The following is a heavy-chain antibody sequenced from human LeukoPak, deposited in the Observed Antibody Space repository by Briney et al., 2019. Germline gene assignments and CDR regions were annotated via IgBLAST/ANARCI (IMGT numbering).Heavy chain of an antibody. CDR3: AKDKGTWGALDI. V-gene: IGHV3-23*01. CDR1: GFIFSSYA. CDR2: ITGSADST. D-gene: IGHD1-1*01. Sequence: GGSLRLSCAASGFIFSSYAMSWVRQAPGKGLEWVSTITGSADSTFYAVSVKGRFTISRDNSKNTLDLQMNSLRAEDTALYYCAKDKGTWGALDIWGQGTTVTVSS. J-gene: IGHJ3*02.